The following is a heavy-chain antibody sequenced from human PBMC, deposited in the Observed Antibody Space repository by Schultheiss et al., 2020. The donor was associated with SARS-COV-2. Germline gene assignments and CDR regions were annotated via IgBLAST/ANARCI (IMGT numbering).Heavy chain of an antibody. D-gene: IGHD4-17*01. Sequence: SVKVSCKASGFTFTSSAMQWVRQARGQRLEWIGWIVVGSGNTNYAQKFQERVTITRDMSTSTAYMELSSLRSEDTAVYYCARDDYGDYGFFDYWGQGTLVTVSS. J-gene: IGHJ4*02. V-gene: IGHV1-58*02. CDR1: GFTFTSSA. CDR3: ARDDYGDYGFFDY. CDR2: IVVGSGNT.